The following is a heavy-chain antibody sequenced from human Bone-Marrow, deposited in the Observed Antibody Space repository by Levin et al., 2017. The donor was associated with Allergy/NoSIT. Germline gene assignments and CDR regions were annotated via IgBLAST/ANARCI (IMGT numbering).Heavy chain of an antibody. Sequence: GGSLRLSCAASGFGFNDAWMNWVRQTPGRGLEWVGRIRSKTNGETTDYAAPVKGRFTISRDDSKYTLYLQMNSLKTEDTAVYYCATGGIIAASGSWVAFDIWGQGTMVTVSS. V-gene: IGHV3-15*07. CDR3: ATGGIIAASGSWVAFDI. J-gene: IGHJ3*02. CDR2: IRSKTNGETT. D-gene: IGHD6-13*01. CDR1: GFGFNDAW.